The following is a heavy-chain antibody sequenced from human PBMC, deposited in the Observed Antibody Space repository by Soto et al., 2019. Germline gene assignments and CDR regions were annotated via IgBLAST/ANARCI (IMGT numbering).Heavy chain of an antibody. CDR1: GYSFTNYW. D-gene: IGHD6-13*01. V-gene: IGHV5-51*01. CDR2: IYPGDSDT. CDR3: ARRLQQVEEFYY. J-gene: IGHJ4*02. Sequence: GESLKISCKGSGYSFTNYWIAWVRQMPGKGLEWMGIIYPGDSDTRYNPSFQGQVTISADKSINTAYIQWSSLKASDTAMYYCARRLQQVEEFYYWGKGSLVTVSS.